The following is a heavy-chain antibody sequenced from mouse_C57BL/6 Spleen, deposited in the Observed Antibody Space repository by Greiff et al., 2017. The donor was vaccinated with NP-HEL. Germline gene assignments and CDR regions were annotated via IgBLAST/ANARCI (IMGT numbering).Heavy chain of an antibody. V-gene: IGHV3-1*01. Sequence: VQLKESGPGMVKPSQSLSLTCTVTGYSITSGYDWHWIRHFPGNKLEWMGYISYSGSTNYNPSLKSRISITHDTSKNHFFLKLNSVTTEDTATYYCAWRGDYGPWFAYWGQGTLVTVSA. CDR2: ISYSGST. J-gene: IGHJ3*01. CDR3: AWRGDYGPWFAY. CDR1: GYSITSGYD. D-gene: IGHD2-4*01.